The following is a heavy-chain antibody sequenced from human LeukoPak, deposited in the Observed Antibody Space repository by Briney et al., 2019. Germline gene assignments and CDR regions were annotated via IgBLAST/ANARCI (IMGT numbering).Heavy chain of an antibody. D-gene: IGHD2-15*01. CDR1: GCIISRYH. J-gene: IGHJ4*02. CDR2: VYYSGST. Sequence: SETLSLTCTGSGCIISRYHWNWIRPPPAKGLAWIGYVYYSGSTNYKPSLKSRVTISVDTSKNQFSLKLSSVTAADTAVYYCARRVVAASYYFDYWGQGTLVTVSS. V-gene: IGHV4-59*08. CDR3: ARRVVAASYYFDY.